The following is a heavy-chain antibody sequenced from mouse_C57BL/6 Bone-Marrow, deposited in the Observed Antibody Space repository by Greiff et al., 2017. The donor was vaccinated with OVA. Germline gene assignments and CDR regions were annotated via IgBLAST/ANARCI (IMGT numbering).Heavy chain of an antibody. V-gene: IGHV1-26*01. CDR2: INPNNGGT. CDR1: GYTFTDYY. J-gene: IGHJ3*01. D-gene: IGHD1-1*01. CDR3: ANYYGRGGPAY. Sequence: EVQLQQSGPELVKPGASVKISCKASGYTFTDYYMNWVKQSHGKSLEWIGDINPNNGGTRYNQKFKGKATLTVDKSSSTAYLELRSLTSEDSAVYYCANYYGRGGPAYWGQGTLVTVSA.